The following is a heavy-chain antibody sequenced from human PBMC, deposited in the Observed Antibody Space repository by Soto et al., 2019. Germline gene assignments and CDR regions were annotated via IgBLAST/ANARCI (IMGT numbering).Heavy chain of an antibody. CDR3: ARDGPPTTTGVGPSYTMDV. Sequence: QMQLVQSGVEVKKPGASVKVSCKASGYTFTSYQMHWVRQAPGQGLEWMGIINPSGGRITYAPRFQGRVMMTRDTSTNTVYMELRSLRSEDTAVYYCARDGPPTTTGVGPSYTMDVWGQGTTVTVS. J-gene: IGHJ6*02. CDR2: INPSGGRI. D-gene: IGHD3-3*01. V-gene: IGHV1-46*01. CDR1: GYTFTSYQ.